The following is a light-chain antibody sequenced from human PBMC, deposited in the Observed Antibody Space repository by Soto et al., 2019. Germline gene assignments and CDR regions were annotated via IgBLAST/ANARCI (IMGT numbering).Light chain of an antibody. CDR3: SSYTSSGTLVV. V-gene: IGLV2-14*03. CDR2: DVT. J-gene: IGLJ2*01. Sequence: QSVLTQPASVSGSPGQSITISCTGTSSDVGGYNLVSWYQHHPGKAPKLMIYDVTRRPSGVSDRFSGSKSGNTASLTISGLEAEDEDDYHCSSYTSSGTLVVFGGGTKLTVL. CDR1: SSDVGGYNL.